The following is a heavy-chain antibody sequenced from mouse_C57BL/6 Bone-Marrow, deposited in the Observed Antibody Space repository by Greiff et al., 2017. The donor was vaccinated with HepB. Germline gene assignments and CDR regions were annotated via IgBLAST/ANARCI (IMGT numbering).Heavy chain of an antibody. J-gene: IGHJ3*01. D-gene: IGHD1-1*01. CDR2: ISSGGSYT. Sequence: EVQLVESGGDLVKPGGSLKLSCAASGFTFSSYGMSWVRQTPDKRLEWVATISSGGSYTYYPDSVKGRFTISRDNAKNTLYLQMSSLKSEDTAMYYCAWYYAWGQGTLVTVSA. CDR1: GFTFSSYG. V-gene: IGHV5-6*01. CDR3: AWYYA.